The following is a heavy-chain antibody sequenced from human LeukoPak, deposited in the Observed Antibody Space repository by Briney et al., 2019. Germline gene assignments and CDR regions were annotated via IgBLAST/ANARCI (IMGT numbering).Heavy chain of an antibody. CDR1: GFTFGSYS. CDR3: ARYCSSTSCHHSYYYYMDV. Sequence: GGSLRLSXAASGFTFGSYSMNWVRQAPGKGLEWVSSISSSSSYIYYADSVKGRFIISRDNAKNSLYLQMNSLRAEDTAVYYCARYCSSTSCHHSYYYYMDVWGKGTTVTVSS. J-gene: IGHJ6*03. D-gene: IGHD2-2*01. V-gene: IGHV3-21*01. CDR2: ISSSSSYI.